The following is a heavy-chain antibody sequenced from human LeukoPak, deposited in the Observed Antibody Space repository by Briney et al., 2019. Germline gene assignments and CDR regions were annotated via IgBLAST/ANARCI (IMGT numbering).Heavy chain of an antibody. CDR3: ARAFGYGFDF. CDR1: GFTFNTYT. V-gene: IGHV3-21*01. Sequence: GGSLRLSCAASGFTFNTYTMNWVRQAPGKGLESVSSITSGGTYIYYVDSLKGRFTISRDNAKNPLYLQMNSLRAEDTAVYYCARAFGYGFDFWGQGTLVTVSS. CDR2: ITSGGTYI. J-gene: IGHJ4*02. D-gene: IGHD3-16*01.